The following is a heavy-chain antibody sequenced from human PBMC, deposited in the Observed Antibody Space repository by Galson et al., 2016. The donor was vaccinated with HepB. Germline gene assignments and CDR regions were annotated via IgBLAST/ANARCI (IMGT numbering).Heavy chain of an antibody. J-gene: IGHJ6*02. D-gene: IGHD3-16*01. CDR2: VSDDGTNN. CDR3: ARPRGTSYYYYGMDV. V-gene: IGHV3-30*03. Sequence: SLRLSCAASGFSLSNYGMHWVRQAPGKGLEWVAVVSDDGTNNYYADSVKGRFTISKDNPKKTRYRQITSLRGEDPAVYYCARPRGTSYYYYGMDVWGQGTTVSVSS. CDR1: GFSLSNYG.